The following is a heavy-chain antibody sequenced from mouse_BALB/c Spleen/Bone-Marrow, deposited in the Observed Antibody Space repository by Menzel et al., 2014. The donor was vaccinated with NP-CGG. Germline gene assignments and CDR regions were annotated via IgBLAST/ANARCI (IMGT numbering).Heavy chain of an antibody. CDR1: GYTFTSYT. D-gene: IGHD4-1*01. CDR3: AREARTGAWLTY. J-gene: IGHJ3*01. CDR2: INPSSGYT. V-gene: IGHV1-4*02. Sequence: QVQLQQSGAELAKPGASVKMSCKASGYTFTSYTIQWVKQRPGQGLEWIGYINPSSGYTDYNQKFKDKTTLTADKSSNTAYMQLTSLTSEESAVYSCAREARTGAWLTYWGQGTLVTGSA.